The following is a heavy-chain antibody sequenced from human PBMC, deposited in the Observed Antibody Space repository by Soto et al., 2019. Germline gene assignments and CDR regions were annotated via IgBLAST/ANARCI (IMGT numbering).Heavy chain of an antibody. Sequence: QVQLQESGPGLVRPSETLSLTCTVSGGSVSSGSHYWSWIRQPPGKGLEWIAYIYHTGSADYNPSLKSRVAISVDVSKNQVSLRLDSVTAADTAMYYCARDRPDTSNSFDAFDIWGQGTMVTVSS. CDR3: ARDRPDTSNSFDAFDI. D-gene: IGHD1-1*01. CDR1: GGSVSSGSHY. J-gene: IGHJ3*02. V-gene: IGHV4-61*01. CDR2: IYHTGSA.